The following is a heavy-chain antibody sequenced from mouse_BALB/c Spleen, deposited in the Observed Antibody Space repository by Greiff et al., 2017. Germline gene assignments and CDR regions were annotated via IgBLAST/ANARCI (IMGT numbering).Heavy chain of an antibody. D-gene: IGHD2-10*01. J-gene: IGHJ4*01. CDR1: VYTFTNYW. Sequence: QVQLQQSGAELVRPGTSVKISCKASVYTFTNYWLGWVKQRPGHGLEWIGDIYPGGGYTNYNEKFKGKATLTADTSSSTAYMQLSSLTSEDSAVYFCARRGAYYGNYYAMDYWGQGTSVTVSS. CDR3: ARRGAYYGNYYAMDY. V-gene: IGHV1-63*02. CDR2: IYPGGGYT.